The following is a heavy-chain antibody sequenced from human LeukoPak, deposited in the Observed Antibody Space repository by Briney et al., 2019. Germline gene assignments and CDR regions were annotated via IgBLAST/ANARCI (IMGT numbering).Heavy chain of an antibody. CDR2: ISYDGSNK. V-gene: IGHV3-30*03. D-gene: IGHD3-3*01. J-gene: IGHJ4*02. Sequence: GGSLRLSCAASGFTFSSYWMHWVRQAPGKGLEWVAVISYDGSNKYYADSVKGRFTISRDNSKNTLYLQMNSLRAEDTAVYYCAREVGLSRGVTDYWGQGTLVTVSS. CDR1: GFTFSSYW. CDR3: AREVGLSRGVTDY.